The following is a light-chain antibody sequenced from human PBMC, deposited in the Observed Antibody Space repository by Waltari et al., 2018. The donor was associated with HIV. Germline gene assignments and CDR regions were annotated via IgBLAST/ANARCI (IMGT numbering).Light chain of an antibody. V-gene: IGLV3-9*01. CDR1: NLASQD. CDR3: QVWDSDTGV. CDR2: DNH. J-gene: IGLJ1*01. Sequence: SYELTQTPSVSVALGQTAKIACGGDNLASQDVHWYQQKPGLPPVLVIYDNHKRPARIPWHVAGFKSGSTATLSIGGAQGDDEAEYICQVWDSDTGVFGSGPKVTVL.